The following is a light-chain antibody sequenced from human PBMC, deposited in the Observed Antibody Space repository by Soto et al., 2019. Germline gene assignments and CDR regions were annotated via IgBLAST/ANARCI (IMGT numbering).Light chain of an antibody. J-gene: IGKJ1*01. CDR1: QTVSTSF. CDR3: QHYDWSLTWT. Sequence: EIVLTQSPGTLSLSPGERATLSCRASQTVSTSFLAWYQQKGGQAPRLLIYCASTRATGVPDRFTGSGSGTDFTLTISELEPEDFAVYYCQHYDWSLTWTFGPGTKVEVK. V-gene: IGKV3-20*01. CDR2: CAS.